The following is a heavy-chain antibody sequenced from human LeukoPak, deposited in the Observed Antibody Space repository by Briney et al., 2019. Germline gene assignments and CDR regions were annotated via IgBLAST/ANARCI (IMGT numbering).Heavy chain of an antibody. CDR1: GGSFSGYH. D-gene: IGHD2-2*01. CDR2: IYYSGST. J-gene: IGHJ4*02. V-gene: IGHV4-30-4*08. Sequence: SETLSLTCAVYGGSFSGYHWSWIRQPPGKGLEWIGYIYYSGSTYYNPSLKSRVTISVDTSKNQFSLKLSSVTAADTAVYYCARVVIDIVVVPAAIFDYWGQGTLVTVSS. CDR3: ARVVIDIVVVPAAIFDY.